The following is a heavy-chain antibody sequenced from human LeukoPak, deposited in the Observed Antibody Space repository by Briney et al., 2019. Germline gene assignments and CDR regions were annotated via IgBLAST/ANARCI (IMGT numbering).Heavy chain of an antibody. V-gene: IGHV1-69*13. Sequence: SVKVSCKASGGTFSSYAISWVRQAPGQGLEWMGGIIPIFGTANYAQKFQGRVTITADESTSTAYMELSSLRSEDTAVYYCARDIPGGGWFDPWGQGTLVTVSS. CDR1: GGTFSSYA. CDR3: ARDIPGGGWFDP. J-gene: IGHJ5*02. D-gene: IGHD3-10*01. CDR2: IIPIFGTA.